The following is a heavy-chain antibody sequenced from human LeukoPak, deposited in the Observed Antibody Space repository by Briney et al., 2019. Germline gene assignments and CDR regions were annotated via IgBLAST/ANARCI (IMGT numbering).Heavy chain of an antibody. CDR2: LYYRGTT. CDR3: ARSRAYYDPFDL. D-gene: IGHD4/OR15-4a*01. CDR1: GGSISTTGDY. Sequence: PSEALSLTCTVSGGSISTTGDYWGWIRQTPGKGLEWLGSLYYRGTTYYNPSLKSRVTISVDTSKKNLSLSLTSVTAADTAVYFCARSRAYYDPFDLWGQGTLVAVSS. J-gene: IGHJ4*02. V-gene: IGHV4-39*02.